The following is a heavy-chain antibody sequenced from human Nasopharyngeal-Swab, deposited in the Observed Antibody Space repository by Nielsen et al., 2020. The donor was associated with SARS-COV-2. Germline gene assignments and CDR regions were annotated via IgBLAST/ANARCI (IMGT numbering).Heavy chain of an antibody. CDR3: ARHRGYDYVWGSYRYSTYDAFDI. Sequence: GESLKISCAASGFTFSSYSMNWVRQAPGKGLEWVSSISSSSSYMYYADSVKGRFTISRDNAKNSLYLQMNSLRAEDTAVYYCARHRGYDYVWGSYRYSTYDAFDIWGQGTMVTVSS. V-gene: IGHV3-21*01. D-gene: IGHD3-16*02. CDR1: GFTFSSYS. J-gene: IGHJ3*02. CDR2: ISSSSSYM.